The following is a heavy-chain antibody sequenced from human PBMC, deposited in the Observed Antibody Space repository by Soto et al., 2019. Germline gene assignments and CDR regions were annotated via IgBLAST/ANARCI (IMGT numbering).Heavy chain of an antibody. V-gene: IGHV4-61*01. CDR3: ARVSNGGSSSWFDP. D-gene: IGHD6-6*01. CDR1: GGSVSSGSYY. Sequence: QVQLQESGPGLVKPSETLSLTCTVSGGSVSSGSYYWRWIRQPPGKGLEWVGYIYYSGSTNYNPSHKTRVTISVDPSKNQFALKLSSVTAADTAVYYCARVSNGGSSSWFDPWGQGTLVTVSS. J-gene: IGHJ5*02. CDR2: IYYSGST.